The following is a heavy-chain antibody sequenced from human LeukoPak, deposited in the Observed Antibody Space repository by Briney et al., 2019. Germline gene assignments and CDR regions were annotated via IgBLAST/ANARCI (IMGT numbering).Heavy chain of an antibody. CDR2: ISYDGRNK. V-gene: IGHV3-30*04. CDR3: AGGKRWLQLDY. CDR1: GFTFSSYA. Sequence: AGRSLRLSCAASGFTFSSYAMHWVRQAPGKGLEWVAVISYDGRNKYYADSVKGRFTISRDNSKNTLYLQMNSLGAEDTAVYYCAGGKRWLQLDYWGQGTLVTVSS. J-gene: IGHJ4*02. D-gene: IGHD5-24*01.